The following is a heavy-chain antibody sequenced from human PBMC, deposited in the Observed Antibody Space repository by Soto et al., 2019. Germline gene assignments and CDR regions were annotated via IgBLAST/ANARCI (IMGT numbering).Heavy chain of an antibody. CDR2: IMPVFATP. Sequence: QVQLVQSGAEVKKPGSSVNVSCKASGGTFSTSAISWVRQAPGQGLEWVGGIMPVFATPDYAQNFQGRVTITADDSTTTAYMDLTSLRTDDTAVYYCARDKDRQQLGGNYYYVLDVWGQGTAITVSS. D-gene: IGHD3-3*02. J-gene: IGHJ6*02. CDR3: ARDKDRQQLGGNYYYVLDV. V-gene: IGHV1-69*12. CDR1: GGTFSTSA.